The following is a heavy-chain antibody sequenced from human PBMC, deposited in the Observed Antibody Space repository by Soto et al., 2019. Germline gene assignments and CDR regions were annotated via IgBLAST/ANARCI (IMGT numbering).Heavy chain of an antibody. CDR1: GFTFDDYA. CDR2: INWNSGSI. V-gene: IGHV3-9*01. D-gene: IGHD6-13*01. J-gene: IGHJ1*01. Sequence: GGSLRLSCAASGFTFDDYAMHWVRQVPGKGLEWVSGINWNSGSIGYADSVKGRFAISRDNAKNSLHLQMNSLRAEDTAFYYCVKDESINWYSGHFRHWGQGTLVTVAS. CDR3: VKDESINWYSGHFRH.